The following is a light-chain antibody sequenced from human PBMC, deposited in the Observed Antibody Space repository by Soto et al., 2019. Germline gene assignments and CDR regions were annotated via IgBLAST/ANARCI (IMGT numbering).Light chain of an antibody. CDR1: ESISSN. CDR3: QQYRSWPRT. Sequence: IVMTQSPATLSVSPGERATLSCRANESISSNLAWYQQKPGQAPRLLIYGASTRATDMPGRFSGRGAGAEFTLTISSLQSEDFAVYYCQQYRSWPRTFGQGTKVDIK. CDR2: GAS. J-gene: IGKJ1*01. V-gene: IGKV3-15*01.